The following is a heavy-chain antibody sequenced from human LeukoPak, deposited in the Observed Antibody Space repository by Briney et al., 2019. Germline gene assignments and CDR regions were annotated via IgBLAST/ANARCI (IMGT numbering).Heavy chain of an antibody. D-gene: IGHD1-1*01. J-gene: IGHJ4*02. CDR2: ISGSGGST. Sequence: GGSLRLSCAASGFTFSSYAMSWVRQAPGKGLEWVSGISGSGGSTYYADSVKGRFAISRDYSKNTLYLQMNSLRAEDTAVYYCAKDLSYNYGATKDYWGQGTLVTVSS. CDR1: GFTFSSYA. V-gene: IGHV3-23*01. CDR3: AKDLSYNYGATKDY.